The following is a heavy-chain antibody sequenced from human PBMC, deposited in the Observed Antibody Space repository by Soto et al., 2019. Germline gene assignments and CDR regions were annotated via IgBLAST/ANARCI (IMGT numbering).Heavy chain of an antibody. CDR1: GGPFSGYY. J-gene: IGHJ2*01. D-gene: IGHD3-9*01. CDR3: ARESHDILTGPPWVWYFDL. Sequence: QVQLQQWGAGPLRPLETLSLTCGVSGGPFSGYYWAWIRQSPGKGLEWIGEINDRGSINYNPSLKRRLSISVDTSTNHYSLNLRSVTAADTAVYYCARESHDILTGPPWVWYFDLWGRGTLVTVSS. V-gene: IGHV4-34*01. CDR2: INDRGSI.